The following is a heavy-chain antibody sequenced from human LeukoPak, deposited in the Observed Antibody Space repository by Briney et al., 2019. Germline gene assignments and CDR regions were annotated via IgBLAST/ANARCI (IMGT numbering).Heavy chain of an antibody. CDR3: AKDNYSRGYFDY. CDR1: GFTFSSYA. J-gene: IGHJ4*02. Sequence: GGSLRLSCAASGFTFSSYAMSWVRQAPGKGLEWVSAISGSGGSTYYADSVKGRFTISRDNSKNTLYLQMNSLRAEDTAVHYCAKDNYSRGYFDYWGQGTLVTVSS. V-gene: IGHV3-23*01. CDR2: ISGSGGST. D-gene: IGHD2-15*01.